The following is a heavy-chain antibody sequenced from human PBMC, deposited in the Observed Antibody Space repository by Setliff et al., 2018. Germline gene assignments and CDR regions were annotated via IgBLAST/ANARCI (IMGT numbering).Heavy chain of an antibody. CDR1: GYTFTTYA. D-gene: IGHD2-21*02. V-gene: IGHV7-4-1*01. CDR2: INTNTGNP. CDR3: ARASRFGTAIYKGDYYMDV. Sequence: ASVKVSCKASGYTFTTYAISWMRQAPGQGLEWMGWINTNTGNPSYAQGFTGRFVFSLDTPVSTAYLQIYSLKAEDTAVYYCARASRFGTAIYKGDYYMDVWGNGTTVTVSS. J-gene: IGHJ6*03.